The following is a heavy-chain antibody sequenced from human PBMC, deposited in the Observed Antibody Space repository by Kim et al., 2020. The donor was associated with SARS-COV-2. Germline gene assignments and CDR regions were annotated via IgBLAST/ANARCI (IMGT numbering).Heavy chain of an antibody. CDR1: GFTFRSYA. D-gene: IGHD3-10*01. V-gene: IGHV3-23*01. Sequence: GGSLRLSCAASGFTFRSYAVSWFRQAPGKRPEWVSTISGTGGSIYYVDSVKGRFTISRDNSQNMLYLQMNSLRVEDTALYYCAIPPVVRGVNNWFDPWGQGTLDTV. J-gene: IGHJ5*02. CDR3: AIPPVVRGVNNWFDP. CDR2: ISGTGGSI.